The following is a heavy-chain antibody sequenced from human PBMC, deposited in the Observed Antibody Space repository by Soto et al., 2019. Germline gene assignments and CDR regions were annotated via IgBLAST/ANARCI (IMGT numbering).Heavy chain of an antibody. Sequence: GGSLRLSCAXSGFTVTIYSINWFRQAPGMGLECVSSISSSSSYIYYADSVKGRFTISRDNAKNSLYLQMNSLRAEDTAVYYCARDLRSSETLGYFDLWGRGTLVTVSS. CDR2: ISSSSSYI. CDR1: GFTVTIYS. V-gene: IGHV3-21*01. CDR3: ARDLRSSETLGYFDL. J-gene: IGHJ2*01. D-gene: IGHD3-22*01.